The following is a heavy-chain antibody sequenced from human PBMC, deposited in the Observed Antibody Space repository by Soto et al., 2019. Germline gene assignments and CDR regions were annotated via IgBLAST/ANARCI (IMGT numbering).Heavy chain of an antibody. CDR1: GGSISSSSYY. D-gene: IGHD2-15*01. J-gene: IGHJ6*02. Sequence: QLQLQESGPGLVKPSETLSLNCTVSGGSISSSSYYWGWIRQPPGKGLEWIGSIYYSGSTYYNPSLRSRVTISVDTSKNQFSLKLSSVTAADTAVYYCARLGYCSGGSCYSSYYYGMDVWGQGTTVTVSS. V-gene: IGHV4-39*01. CDR3: ARLGYCSGGSCYSSYYYGMDV. CDR2: IYYSGST.